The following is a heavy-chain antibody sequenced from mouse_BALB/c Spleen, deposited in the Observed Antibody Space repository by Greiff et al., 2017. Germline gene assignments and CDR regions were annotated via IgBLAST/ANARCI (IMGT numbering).Heavy chain of an antibody. CDR2: IWAGGST. CDR1: GFSLTSYG. D-gene: IGHD3-2*01. CDR3: AFKDSSCYPWFAY. V-gene: IGHV2-9*02. Sequence: VKLMESGPGLVAPSQSLSITCTVSGFSLTSYGVHWVRQPPGKGLEWLGVIWAGGSTNYNSALMSRLSINKDNSKSQVFLKMNSLQTDDTAMYYCAFKDSSCYPWFAYWGQGTLVTVSA. J-gene: IGHJ3*01.